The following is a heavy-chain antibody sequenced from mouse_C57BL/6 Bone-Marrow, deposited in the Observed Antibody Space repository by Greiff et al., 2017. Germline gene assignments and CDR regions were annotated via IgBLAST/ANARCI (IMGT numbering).Heavy chain of an antibody. CDR2: ISNGGGST. J-gene: IGHJ4*01. Sequence: EVQRVESGGGLVQPGGSLKLSCAASGFTFSDYYMYWVRQTPEKRLEWVAYISNGGGSTYYPDTVKGRFTISRDNAKNTLYLQMSRLKSEDTAMYYCARHGGYYWGQGTSVTVSS. V-gene: IGHV5-12*01. CDR3: ARHGGYY. CDR1: GFTFSDYY.